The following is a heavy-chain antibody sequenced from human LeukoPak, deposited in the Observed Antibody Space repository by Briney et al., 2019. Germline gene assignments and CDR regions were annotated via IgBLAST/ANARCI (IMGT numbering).Heavy chain of an antibody. CDR1: GFTFSSYW. Sequence: GGSLRLSCAASGFTFSSYWMGWVRQAPGKRLEWVANMNIDGSEKYYADSAKGRFTISRDNAGDSVYLQMNSLRVEDTAVYYCARDPVEWELLLDYWGQGTLVTVSS. J-gene: IGHJ4*02. CDR2: MNIDGSEK. CDR3: ARDPVEWELLLDY. D-gene: IGHD1-26*01. V-gene: IGHV3-7*01.